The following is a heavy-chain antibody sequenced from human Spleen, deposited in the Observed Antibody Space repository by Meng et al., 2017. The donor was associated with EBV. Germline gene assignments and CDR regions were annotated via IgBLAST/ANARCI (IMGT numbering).Heavy chain of an antibody. CDR2: IYSGGST. CDR1: GFTVSSNY. D-gene: IGHD5-12*01. Sequence: EVQLVGSGGGLIQPGGSLRLSCAASGFTVSSNYMTWVRQAPGKGLEWVSVIYSGGSTYYADSVKGRFTISRDDSKKTLYLQMSSLKTEDTAVYYCTTNRGSKWGQGTLVTVSS. J-gene: IGHJ4*02. CDR3: TTNRGSK. V-gene: IGHV3-53*01.